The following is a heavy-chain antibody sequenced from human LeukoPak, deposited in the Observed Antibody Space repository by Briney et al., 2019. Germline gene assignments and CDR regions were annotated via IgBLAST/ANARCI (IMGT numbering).Heavy chain of an antibody. CDR1: GFTFSSYA. CDR3: ARDRVVAAYYFDY. D-gene: IGHD2-15*01. V-gene: IGHV3-30*04. J-gene: IGHJ4*02. CDR2: ISYDGSNK. Sequence: PGRSLRLSCAASGFTFSSYAMHWVRQAPGKGLEWEAVISYDGSNKYYADSVKGRFTISRDNSKNALYLQMNSLRAEDTAVYYCARDRVVAAYYFDYWGQGTLVTVSS.